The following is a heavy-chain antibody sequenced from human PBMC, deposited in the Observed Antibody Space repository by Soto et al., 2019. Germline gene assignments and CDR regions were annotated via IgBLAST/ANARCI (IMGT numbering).Heavy chain of an antibody. CDR3: VRERFFYDMNGQED. D-gene: IGHD3-22*01. J-gene: IGHJ4*02. V-gene: IGHV3-48*03. Sequence: PGGSLRLSCAGSGFPFSTYEMNWVRQAPGKGLEWIAHITTSGSDMNYADSVKGRFTISRDNSKSSVFLQMNSLRVEDTAIYYCVRERFFYDMNGQEDWGQGHQVTVSS. CDR1: GFPFSTYE. CDR2: ITTSGSDM.